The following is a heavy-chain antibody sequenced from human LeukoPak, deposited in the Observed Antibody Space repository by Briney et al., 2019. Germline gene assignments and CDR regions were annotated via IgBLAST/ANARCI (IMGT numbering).Heavy chain of an antibody. V-gene: IGHV1-2*02. D-gene: IGHD6-13*01. CDR3: ARGPKQQLPPGGWFDP. CDR1: GYTFTGYY. CDR2: INPNSGGT. Sequence: ASVKVSCKASGYTFTGYYMHWVRQAPAQGLEWMGWINPNSGGTNYAQKFQGRVTMTRDTSISTAYMELSRLRSDDTAVYYCARGPKQQLPPGGWFDPWGQGTLVTVSS. J-gene: IGHJ5*02.